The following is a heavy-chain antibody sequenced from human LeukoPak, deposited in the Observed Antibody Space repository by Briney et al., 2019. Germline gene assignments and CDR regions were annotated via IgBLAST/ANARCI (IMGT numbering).Heavy chain of an antibody. D-gene: IGHD3-3*01. V-gene: IGHV3-20*01. Sequence: GGSLRLSCAVSGFTFSSFAMSWVRQAPGKGLEWVSGINWNGGSTGYADSVKGRFTISRDNAKNSLYLQMNSLRAEDTALYHCARSDYDFWSGYALGCAFDIWGQGTMVTVSS. CDR3: ARSDYDFWSGYALGCAFDI. CDR1: GFTFSSFA. J-gene: IGHJ3*02. CDR2: INWNGGST.